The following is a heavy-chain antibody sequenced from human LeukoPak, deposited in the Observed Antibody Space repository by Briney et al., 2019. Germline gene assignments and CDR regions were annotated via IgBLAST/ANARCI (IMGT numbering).Heavy chain of an antibody. CDR3: IPEGLKGAISSDFDF. CDR1: GLTFSNAW. CDR2: IKSKTDGGTT. Sequence: GGSLRLSCAASGLTFSNAWMSWVRQAPEKGLEWVGRIKSKTDGGTTDYAAPVKGRFTISRDDSKNTLYLQMNSLKTEDTAVYYCIPEGLKGAISSDFDFWGQGTLVTVSS. J-gene: IGHJ4*02. D-gene: IGHD1-26*01. V-gene: IGHV3-15*01.